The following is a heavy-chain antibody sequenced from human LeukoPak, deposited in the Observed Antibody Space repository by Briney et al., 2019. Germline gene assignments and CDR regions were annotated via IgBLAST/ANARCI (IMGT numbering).Heavy chain of an antibody. D-gene: IGHD4-23*01. V-gene: IGHV4-59*08. CDR3: ARQLLRHDYGGKTYNWFDP. Sequence: SETLSLTCTVSGGSISSYYWSWIRQPPGKGLEWIGYIYYSGSTNYNPSLKSRVTISVDTSKNQFSLKLSSVTAADTAVYYCARQLLRHDYGGKTYNWFDPWGQGTLVTVSS. CDR2: IYYSGST. J-gene: IGHJ5*02. CDR1: GGSISSYY.